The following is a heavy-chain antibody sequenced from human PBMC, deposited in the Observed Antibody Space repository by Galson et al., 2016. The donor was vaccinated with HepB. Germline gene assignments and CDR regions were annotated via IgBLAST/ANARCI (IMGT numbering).Heavy chain of an antibody. CDR3: ARGRSQPTIYNWNDDYGMDV. Sequence: QSGAEVKKPGASVKVSCKASGYTFTSYGFTWVRQAPGQGLEWMGWINPNSGGTNYAQKFQGRVTMTRDTSISTAYMELSRLRSDDTAVYYCARGRSQPTIYNWNDDYGMDVWGQGTTVTVSS. CDR1: GYTFTSYG. CDR2: INPNSGGT. V-gene: IGHV1-2*02. D-gene: IGHD1-20*01. J-gene: IGHJ6*02.